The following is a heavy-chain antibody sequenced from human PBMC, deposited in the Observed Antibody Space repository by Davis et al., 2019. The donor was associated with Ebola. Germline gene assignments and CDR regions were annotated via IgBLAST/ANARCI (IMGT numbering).Heavy chain of an antibody. Sequence: GGSLRLSCAASGFTFSSYAMSWSRQAPGKGLEWVSYISSSGSTIYYADSVKGRFTISRDNAKNSLYLQMNSLRAEDTAVYYCARGAGWNDAHYYYGMDVWGQGTTVTVSS. CDR3: ARGAGWNDAHYYYGMDV. D-gene: IGHD1-1*01. J-gene: IGHJ6*02. CDR1: GFTFSSYA. V-gene: IGHV3-11*01. CDR2: ISSSGSTI.